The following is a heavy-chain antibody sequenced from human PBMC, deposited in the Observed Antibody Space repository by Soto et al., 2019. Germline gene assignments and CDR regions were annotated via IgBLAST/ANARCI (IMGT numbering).Heavy chain of an antibody. D-gene: IGHD6-6*01. CDR3: VSDPSLATRAFDI. CDR2: VYYTGTT. CDR1: GNSLSSSNW. Sequence: PSETLSLTCAVSGNSLSSSNWWTWVRQPPGKGLEWIGEVYYTGTTNYNPSLERRVTISVDKSKNQFSLKVNSVTAADTAVYYCVSDPSLATRAFDIWGQGTMVTVSS. V-gene: IGHV4-4*02. J-gene: IGHJ3*02.